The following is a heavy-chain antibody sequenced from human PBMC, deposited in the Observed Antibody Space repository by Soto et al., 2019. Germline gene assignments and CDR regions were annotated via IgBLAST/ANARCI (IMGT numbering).Heavy chain of an antibody. CDR3: ARDYGSGSYSDVYYFDY. CDR2: MNPNSGNT. J-gene: IGHJ4*02. CDR1: GYTFTSYD. V-gene: IGHV1-8*01. Sequence: GASVKVSCKAFGYTFTSYDINWVRQATGQGLEWMGWMNPNSGNTGYAQKFQGRVTMTRNTSISTAYMELSSLRSEDTAVYYCARDYGSGSYSDVYYFDYWGQGTLVTVSS. D-gene: IGHD3-10*01.